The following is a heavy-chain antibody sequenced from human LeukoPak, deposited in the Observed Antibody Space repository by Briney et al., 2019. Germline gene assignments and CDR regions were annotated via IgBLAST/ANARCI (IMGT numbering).Heavy chain of an antibody. D-gene: IGHD6-13*01. J-gene: IGHJ6*02. V-gene: IGHV4-59*01. CDR2: IYYSGST. CDR3: ARDGGQLVQYSYYYYGMDV. Sequence: SETLSLTCTVSGGSISSYYWSWIRQPPGKGLEWIGYIYYSGSTNYNPSLKSRVTISVDTSKNQFSLKLSSVTAADTAVYYCARDGGQLVQYSYYYYGMDVWGQGTTVTVSS. CDR1: GGSISSYY.